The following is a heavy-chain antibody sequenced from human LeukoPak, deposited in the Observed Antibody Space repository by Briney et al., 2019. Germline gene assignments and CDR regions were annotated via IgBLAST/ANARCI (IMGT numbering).Heavy chain of an antibody. V-gene: IGHV4-59*01. CDR2: IYYSGTT. D-gene: IGHD1-26*01. CDR1: GDSISGYY. Sequence: SETLSLTCTVSGDSISGYYWSWIRQPPGKGLEWIGNIYYSGTTNYDPSLRSRVNMSLDASKNQFFLRLSSVTAADTAVYYCARGGSYFVYWGQGTLVTVSS. CDR3: ARGGSYFVY. J-gene: IGHJ4*02.